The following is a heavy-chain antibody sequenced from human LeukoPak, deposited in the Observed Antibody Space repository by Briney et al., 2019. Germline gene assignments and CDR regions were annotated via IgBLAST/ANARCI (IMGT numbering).Heavy chain of an antibody. D-gene: IGHD3-16*01. CDR1: GGSIRSSSYY. CDR3: ARVTMMGVAFDI. V-gene: IGHV4-39*07. J-gene: IGHJ3*02. CDR2: IYHSGST. Sequence: SETLSLTCTVSGGSIRSSSYYWGWIRQPPGRGLEWIASIYHSGSTYYDPSLRSRVTISLDTSKNQFSLKLTSVTAADTAVYYCARVTMMGVAFDIWGQGTMVTVSS.